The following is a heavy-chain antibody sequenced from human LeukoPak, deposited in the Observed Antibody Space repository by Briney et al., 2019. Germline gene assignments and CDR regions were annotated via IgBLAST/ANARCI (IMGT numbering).Heavy chain of an antibody. Sequence: SETLSLTCAVSGGSISSGGYCWSWIRQHPGKGLEWIGYICYSGTTYYNPSLKSRVTISVDMSENQFSLKLSSVTAADTAVYYCANYGAGTYRFDPWGQGTLVTVSS. CDR1: GGSISSGGYC. D-gene: IGHD3-10*01. CDR3: ANYGAGTYRFDP. V-gene: IGHV4-31*11. J-gene: IGHJ5*02. CDR2: ICYSGTT.